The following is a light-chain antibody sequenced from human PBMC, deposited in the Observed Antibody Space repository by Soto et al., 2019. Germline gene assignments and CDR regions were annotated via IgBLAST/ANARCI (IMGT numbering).Light chain of an antibody. CDR2: DAV. J-gene: IGKJ2*01. Sequence: EIVLTQSPGTLSLSPGEVATLSCRASQSVTGTNLAWYQQRPGQAPMLLIYDAVRRATGIPDRFSGSGSGTDFTLTISRLEPEDFAVYYCHQYGSSLGTFGQGTKVEI. CDR3: HQYGSSLGT. CDR1: QSVTGTN. V-gene: IGKV3-20*01.